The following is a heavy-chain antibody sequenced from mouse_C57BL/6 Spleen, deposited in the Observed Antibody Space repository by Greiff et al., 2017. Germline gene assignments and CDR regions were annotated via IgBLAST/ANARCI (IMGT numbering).Heavy chain of an antibody. V-gene: IGHV1-82*01. CDR1: GYAFSSSW. CDR3: ARGRTLDY. CDR2: IYPGDGDT. Sequence: VKLMESGPELVKPGASVKISCTASGYAFSSSWMNWVKQRPGKGLEWIGRIYPGDGDTNYNGKFKGKATLTADKSSSTAYMQLSSLTSEDSAVYFCARGRTLDYWGQGTTLTVSS. J-gene: IGHJ2*01.